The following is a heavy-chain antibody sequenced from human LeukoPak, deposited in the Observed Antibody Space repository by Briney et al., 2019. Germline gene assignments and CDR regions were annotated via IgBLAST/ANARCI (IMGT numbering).Heavy chain of an antibody. J-gene: IGHJ4*02. CDR2: INPNSGGT. Sequence: GASVKVSCTASGYTFTGYYMHWVRQAPGQGPEWMGWINPNSGGTNYAQKFQGRVTMTRDTSTSTAYMELSRLRSDDTAVYYCARDASITMVRGVIKKEFDYWGQGTLVTVSS. CDR1: GYTFTGYY. V-gene: IGHV1-2*02. CDR3: ARDASITMVRGVIKKEFDY. D-gene: IGHD3-10*01.